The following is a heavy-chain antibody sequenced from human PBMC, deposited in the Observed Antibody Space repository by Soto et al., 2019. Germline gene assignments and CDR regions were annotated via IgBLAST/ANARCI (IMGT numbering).Heavy chain of an antibody. Sequence: QVQLQESGPGLVKSSQTLSLTCTVSGGSISSGDSYWGWIRQPPGKGLEWIGYIYYSGSTYYNPSLKTRVTISIDTPQTELSLTPHSVTAADTAVHYCARHRATYHGFNSGGWCDPWGQGTLVTVSS. CDR1: GGSISSGDSY. V-gene: IGHV4-30-4*01. J-gene: IGHJ5*02. CDR3: ARHRATYHGFNSGGWCDP. CDR2: IYYSGST. D-gene: IGHD1-20*01.